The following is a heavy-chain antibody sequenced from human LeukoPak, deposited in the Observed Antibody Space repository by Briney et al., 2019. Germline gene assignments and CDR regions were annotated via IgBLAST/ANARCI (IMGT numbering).Heavy chain of an antibody. CDR1: GFTFSSYA. J-gene: IGHJ6*03. CDR2: ISYDGSNK. V-gene: IGHV3-30-3*01. D-gene: IGHD5-18*01. Sequence: PGRSLRLSCAASGFTFSSYAMHWVRQAPGKGLEWVAVISYDGSNKYYADSVKGRFTISRDNSKNTLYLQMNSLRAEDTAVYYCATSGYSYGPDYYYMDVWGKGTTVTVSS. CDR3: ATSGYSYGPDYYYMDV.